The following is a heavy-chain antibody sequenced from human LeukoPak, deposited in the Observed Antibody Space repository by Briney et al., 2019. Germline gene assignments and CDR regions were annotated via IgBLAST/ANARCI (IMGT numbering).Heavy chain of an antibody. J-gene: IGHJ3*02. CDR1: GFTFSSYG. CDR3: AKDWGPYGDYGDAFDI. Sequence: GGSPRLSCAASGFTFSSYGMHWVCQAPGKGLEWVAVISYDGSNKYYADSVKGRFTISRDNSKNTLYLQMNSLRAEDTAVYYCAKDWGPYGDYGDAFDIWGQETMVTVSS. V-gene: IGHV3-30*18. CDR2: ISYDGSNK. D-gene: IGHD4-17*01.